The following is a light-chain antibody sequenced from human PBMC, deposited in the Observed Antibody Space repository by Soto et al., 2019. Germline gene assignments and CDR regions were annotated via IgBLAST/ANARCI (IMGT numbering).Light chain of an antibody. V-gene: IGKV3-20*01. J-gene: IGKJ1*01. CDR1: QSVGTTY. CDR3: QHYVPSPRT. CDR2: DTS. Sequence: EIVLTQSPGTLSLSPGERATLFCRASQSVGTTYLAWYQQKPGQAPSLLIYDTSSRATGIPDRFSGSGSGTDFTLTIRRLETEDFAVYYCQHYVPSPRTFGQGTKVEIK.